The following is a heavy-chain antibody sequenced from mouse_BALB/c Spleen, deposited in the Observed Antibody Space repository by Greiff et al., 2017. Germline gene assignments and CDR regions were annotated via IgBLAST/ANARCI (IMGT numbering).Heavy chain of an antibody. CDR3: ANYYGPYAMDY. CDR1: GYSFTSYW. Sequence: QVQLQQPGAELVKPGAPVKLSCKASGYSFTSYWMHWVKQRPGQGLEWIGMIDPSDSETRLNQKFKDKATLTVDKSSSTAYMQLSSPTSEDSAVYYCANYYGPYAMDYWGQGTSVTVSS. CDR2: IDPSDSET. D-gene: IGHD1-2*01. V-gene: IGHV1-69*02. J-gene: IGHJ4*01.